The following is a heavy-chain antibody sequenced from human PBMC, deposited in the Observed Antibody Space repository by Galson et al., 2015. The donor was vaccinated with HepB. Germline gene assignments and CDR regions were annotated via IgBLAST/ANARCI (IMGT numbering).Heavy chain of an antibody. CDR3: ARTLGAPDY. CDR1: GFTFSNFA. J-gene: IGHJ4*02. Sequence: SLRLSCAASGFTFSNFAMHWVRQAPGKGLEWVALIWFDGSSKYYADPVKGRFTISRDNSKNTLYLQMNSLRAEDAALYYCARTLGAPDYWGQGTLVTVSS. CDR2: IWFDGSSK. V-gene: IGHV3-33*08. D-gene: IGHD1-26*01.